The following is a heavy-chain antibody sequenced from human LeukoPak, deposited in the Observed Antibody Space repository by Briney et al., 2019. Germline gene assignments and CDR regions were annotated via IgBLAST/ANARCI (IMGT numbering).Heavy chain of an antibody. Sequence: PSETLSLTCTFSGGSVRSGDYYWNWIRQPPGKGLEWVGYISHTGGTQYNPSLNSRVTMSIDTSKNHLSLKLSSVTAADTAVYYCARDPSPLWFGEMRTYFDLWGRGTLVTVSS. V-gene: IGHV4-30-4*01. CDR2: ISHTGGT. D-gene: IGHD3-10*01. CDR1: GGSVRSGDYY. J-gene: IGHJ2*01. CDR3: ARDPSPLWFGEMRTYFDL.